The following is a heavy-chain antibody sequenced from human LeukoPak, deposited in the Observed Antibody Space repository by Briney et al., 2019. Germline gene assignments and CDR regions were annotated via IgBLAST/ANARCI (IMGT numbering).Heavy chain of an antibody. CDR3: ARPQYSSGWGADY. J-gene: IGHJ4*02. CDR2: ISPTTAYI. CDR1: GFNFSAYT. Sequence: GGSLRLSCATSGFNFSAYTMNWVRQAPGKGLDWVSSISPTTAYIHYADSVKGRFTISRDNAKNSLYLQMNSLRAEDTAVYYCARPQYSSGWGADYWGQGTLVTVSS. D-gene: IGHD6-19*01. V-gene: IGHV3-21*01.